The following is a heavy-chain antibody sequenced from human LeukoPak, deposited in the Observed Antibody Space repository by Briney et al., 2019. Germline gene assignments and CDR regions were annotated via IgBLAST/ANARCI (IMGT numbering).Heavy chain of an antibody. Sequence: PGGSLRLSCAASGFTFSSYGMSWVRQAPGKGLEWVSAIGGRDGSTYYADSVKGRFTISRDNSKNTLYVQMNSLRAEDTAVYYCAKVPLYDFWSGYPYYFDYWGQGTLVTVSS. CDR1: GFTFSSYG. V-gene: IGHV3-23*01. D-gene: IGHD3-3*01. CDR3: AKVPLYDFWSGYPYYFDY. J-gene: IGHJ4*02. CDR2: IGGRDGST.